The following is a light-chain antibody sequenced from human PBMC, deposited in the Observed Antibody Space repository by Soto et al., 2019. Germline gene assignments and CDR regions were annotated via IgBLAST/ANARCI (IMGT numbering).Light chain of an antibody. V-gene: IGKV3-20*01. Sequence: EIVLTQSPGTLSVSPGERATLSCRASQSVSSSYLAWYQQKPGQAPRLLIYGASSRATGIPDRFSGSGSGTDFTLTISRLEPEDFAVYYCQQYGGSPFTFGPWTKVDIK. CDR1: QSVSSSY. CDR3: QQYGGSPFT. J-gene: IGKJ3*01. CDR2: GAS.